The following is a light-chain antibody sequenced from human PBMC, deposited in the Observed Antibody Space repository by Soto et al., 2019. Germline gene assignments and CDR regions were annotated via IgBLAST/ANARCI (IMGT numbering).Light chain of an antibody. J-gene: IGKJ1*01. CDR1: QSISRG. V-gene: IGKV1-5*01. Sequence: DIQMTQSPSSLSSSVGDRVTITCRASQSISRGLAWYQQKPGKAPNLLIYDASTLESGVPSRFSGSGSGTDFTLTINSLAPEDFAIYYCHQRQSWPRTFGQGTKVDIK. CDR2: DAS. CDR3: HQRQSWPRT.